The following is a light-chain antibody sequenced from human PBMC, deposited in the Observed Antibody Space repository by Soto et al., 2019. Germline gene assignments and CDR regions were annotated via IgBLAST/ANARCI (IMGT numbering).Light chain of an antibody. CDR1: SSDVGGYNY. Sequence: QSALTQPPSASGSPGQSVAISCTGTSSDVGGYNYVSWYQQHPGKAPKLMIYEVSKRPSGLPDRFSGSKSGHPASLTVSGLQAEDEADDYRISYAGPHIVIGTGTHVTVL. CDR2: EVS. J-gene: IGLJ1*01. CDR3: ISYAGPHIV. V-gene: IGLV2-8*01.